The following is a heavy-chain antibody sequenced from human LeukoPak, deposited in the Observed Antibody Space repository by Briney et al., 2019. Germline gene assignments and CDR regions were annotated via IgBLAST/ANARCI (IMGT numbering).Heavy chain of an antibody. CDR1: GGSFSGYY. CDR2: INNSGST. V-gene: IGHV4-34*01. CDR3: ATKYSSSRGNYYYYYMDV. J-gene: IGHJ6*03. D-gene: IGHD6-6*01. Sequence: SETLSLTRAVYGGSFSGYYWSWIRQPPGKGLEWIGEINNSGSTNYHPSLKSRVTISVDTSKNQFSLKLSSVTAADTAVYYCATKYSSSRGNYYYYYMDVWGKGTTVTVSS.